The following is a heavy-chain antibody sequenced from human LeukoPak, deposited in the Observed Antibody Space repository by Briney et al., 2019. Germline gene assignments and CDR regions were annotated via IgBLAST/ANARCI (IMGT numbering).Heavy chain of an antibody. Sequence: GGPLRFSCTAPGFTFGDSTMTWFGQAPGKGLKWVGFFRRKGYGDTTESDAYVKGRFTISRDDSKSIAYLQMNSLKTEDTAVYYCARELSYSYGQYYFDSWGQGTLVTVST. J-gene: IGHJ4*02. CDR2: FRRKGYGDTT. D-gene: IGHD5-18*01. V-gene: IGHV3-49*03. CDR1: GFTFGDST. CDR3: ARELSYSYGQYYFDS.